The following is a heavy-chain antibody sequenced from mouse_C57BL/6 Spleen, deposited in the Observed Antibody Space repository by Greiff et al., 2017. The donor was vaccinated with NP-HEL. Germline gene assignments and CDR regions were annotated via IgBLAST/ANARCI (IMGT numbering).Heavy chain of an antibody. CDR2: IYPGDGDT. V-gene: IGHV1-82*01. D-gene: IGHD2-2*01. Sequence: QVQLQQSGPELVKPGASVKISCKASGYTFSNSWMNWVKQRPGKGLEWIGRIYPGDGDTNYNGKFKGKATLTADKSSSTAYMQLSSLTSEDSAVYFCASSDGYAWFAYWGHRTLVTVSA. CDR3: ASSDGYAWFAY. CDR1: GYTFSNSW. J-gene: IGHJ3*01.